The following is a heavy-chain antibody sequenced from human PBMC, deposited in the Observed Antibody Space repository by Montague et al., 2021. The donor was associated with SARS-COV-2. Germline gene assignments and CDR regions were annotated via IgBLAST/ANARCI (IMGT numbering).Heavy chain of an antibody. D-gene: IGHD3-22*01. V-gene: IGHV4-59*08. CDR2: ISDSGST. CDR3: ARVDSSGPGEY. J-gene: IGHJ4*02. Sequence: SETLSLTCTVSGGSLNNYLWSWIRQPPGKGLEWVGYISDSGSTKYNPSLQSRVTILVDTARNQFSLKLLSVTAADTAFYYCARVDSSGPGEYWGQGILVSVSS. CDR1: GGSLNNYL.